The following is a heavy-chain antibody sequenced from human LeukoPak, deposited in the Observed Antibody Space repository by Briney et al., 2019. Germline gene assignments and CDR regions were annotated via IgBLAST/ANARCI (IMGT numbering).Heavy chain of an antibody. J-gene: IGHJ6*03. CDR3: ARQMDTAMVTGHYYYYMDV. V-gene: IGHV4-59*08. Sequence: SETLSLTCTVSGGSISSYYWSWIRQPPGKGLEWIGYIYYSGNTNYNPSLKSRVTISVDTSKNQFSLKLSSVTAADTAVYYCARQMDTAMVTGHYYYYMDVWGKGTTVTVSS. CDR2: IYYSGNT. CDR1: GGSISSYY. D-gene: IGHD5-18*01.